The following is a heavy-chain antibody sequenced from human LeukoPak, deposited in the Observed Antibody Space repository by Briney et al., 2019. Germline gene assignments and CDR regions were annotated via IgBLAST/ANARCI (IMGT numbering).Heavy chain of an antibody. CDR1: GGSISSYY. J-gene: IGHJ4*02. Sequence: SETLSLTCTVSGGSISSYYWSWIRQPPGKGLEWIGYIYYSGSTYYNPSLKSRVTISVDTSKNQFSLKLSSVTAADTAVYYCARENYYGSGSGWGQGTLVTVSS. D-gene: IGHD3-10*01. V-gene: IGHV4-59*12. CDR2: IYYSGST. CDR3: ARENYYGSGSG.